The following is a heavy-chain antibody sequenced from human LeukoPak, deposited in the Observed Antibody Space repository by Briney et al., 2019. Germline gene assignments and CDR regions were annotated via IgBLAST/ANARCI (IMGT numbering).Heavy chain of an antibody. CDR3: ARGRQLWLSDAFDI. D-gene: IGHD5-18*01. Sequence: GGSLRLSCAASGFTFSSYWMNWVRQAPGKGLEWVSSISSSSSYIYYADSVKGRFTISRDNAKNSLYLQMNSLRAEDTAVYYCARGRQLWLSDAFDIWGQGTMVTVSS. V-gene: IGHV3-21*01. J-gene: IGHJ3*02. CDR1: GFTFSSYW. CDR2: ISSSSSYI.